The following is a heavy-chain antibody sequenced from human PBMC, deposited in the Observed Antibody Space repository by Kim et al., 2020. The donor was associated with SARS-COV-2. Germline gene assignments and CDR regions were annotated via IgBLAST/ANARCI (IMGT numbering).Heavy chain of an antibody. J-gene: IGHJ6*02. CDR3: ARDGQTYYGSGSYYFYYGMDV. V-gene: IGHV4-34*01. D-gene: IGHD3-10*01. CDR2: INHSGST. CDR1: GGSFSGYY. Sequence: SETLSLTCAVYGGSFSGYYWSWIRQPPGKGLEWIGEINHSGSTNYNPSLKSRVTISVDTSKNQFSLKLSSVTAADTAVYYCARDGQTYYGSGSYYFYYGMDVWGQGTTVTVSS.